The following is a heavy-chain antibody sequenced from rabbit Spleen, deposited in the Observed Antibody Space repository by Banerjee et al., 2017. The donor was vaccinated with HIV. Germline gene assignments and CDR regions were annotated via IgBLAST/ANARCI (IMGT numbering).Heavy chain of an antibody. CDR3: ARDTGTSFSSYGMDL. D-gene: IGHD7-1*01. CDR2: IAGDSSGFT. CDR1: GVSFTSNYY. Sequence: QSLEVSGGDLVKPGASLTLNCTASGVSFTSNYYMCWVRQAPGKGLEWISCIAGDSSGFTYSATWAKGRFTCSKTSSTTVTLQMTSLTVADTATYFCARDTGTSFSSYGMDLWGPGTLVTVS. V-gene: IGHV1S40*01. J-gene: IGHJ6*01.